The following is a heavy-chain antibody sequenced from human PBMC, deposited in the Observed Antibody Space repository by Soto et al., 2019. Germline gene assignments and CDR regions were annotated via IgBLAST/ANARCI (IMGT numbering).Heavy chain of an antibody. D-gene: IGHD2-15*01. V-gene: IGHV3-74*03. Sequence: EVQLVESGGGLVQPGGSLRLSCAASGLTFRTYWVIWVRQAPGKGLVWVSRVDNDGGSILPAASVTGRFTISRDNAKNAVYLQMSDLRVEDTAMYYCEVRPGYSAGGDYWGRRTVVTVSS. CDR2: VDNDGGSI. J-gene: IGHJ4*02. CDR1: GLTFRTYW. CDR3: EVRPGYSAGGDY.